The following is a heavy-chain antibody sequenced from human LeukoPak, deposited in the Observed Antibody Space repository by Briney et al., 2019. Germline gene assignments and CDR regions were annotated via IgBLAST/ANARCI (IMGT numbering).Heavy chain of an antibody. V-gene: IGHV4-59*01. J-gene: IGHJ4*02. CDR3: ARKDGDY. CDR1: GVSISSYH. D-gene: IGHD2-15*01. Sequence: PSETLSLTRTVSGVSISSYHWSWIQQPPVKGLEWIGYNSGSTNYNPSLKSRVTISVDTSKNQVSLKLSSVTAADTAVYYCARKDGDYWGQGILVTVSS. CDR2: NSGST.